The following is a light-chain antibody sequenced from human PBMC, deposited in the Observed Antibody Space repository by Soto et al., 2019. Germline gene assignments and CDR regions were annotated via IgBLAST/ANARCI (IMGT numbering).Light chain of an antibody. CDR3: SSYGGSNNLL. Sequence: QSALTQPPSASGSPGQSVTISCTGTSRDIGGYDFVSWYQQHPGKAPKLLIYDVIKRPSGVPDRFSGSKSGNTASLTVCGLQTDDEADYYCSSYGGSNNLLFGGGTKVTVL. J-gene: IGLJ2*01. V-gene: IGLV2-8*01. CDR2: DVI. CDR1: SRDIGGYDF.